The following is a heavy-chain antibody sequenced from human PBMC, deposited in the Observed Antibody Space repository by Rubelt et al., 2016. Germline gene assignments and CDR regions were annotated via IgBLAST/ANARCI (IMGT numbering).Heavy chain of an antibody. D-gene: IGHD1-26*01. J-gene: IGHJ6*02. V-gene: IGHV4-34*02. Sequence: QVQLQQGGAGLLKPSETLSLTCAVYGGSFSGYYWSWIRQPPGKGLEWIGEINHSGSTNYNPSLKSQVTISGDTSKNQFSLKPSSVTAADTAVYDCARGRMGFHYYYYGMDVWGQGTTVTVSS. CDR1: GGSFSGYY. CDR2: INHSGST. CDR3: ARGRMGFHYYYYGMDV.